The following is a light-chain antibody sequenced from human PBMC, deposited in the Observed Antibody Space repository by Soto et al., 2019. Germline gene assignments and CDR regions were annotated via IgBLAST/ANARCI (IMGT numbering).Light chain of an antibody. J-gene: IGLJ1*01. CDR2: DVS. CDR3: SSYTSSRVV. Sequence: QSALTQPASVSGSPGQSITISCTGTSSDVGGYNYVSWYQQHPGKAPKLMIYDVSNRPSGVSNRFSGSKSGNTASLTISGLQAEDEADYYCSSYTSSRVVFGTGTKVTAL. CDR1: SSDVGGYNY. V-gene: IGLV2-14*01.